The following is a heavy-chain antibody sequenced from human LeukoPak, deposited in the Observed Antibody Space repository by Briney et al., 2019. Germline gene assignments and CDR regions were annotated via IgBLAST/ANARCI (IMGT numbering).Heavy chain of an antibody. CDR3: ARHYPPFFATTLFDY. CDR1: GGSISSYY. V-gene: IGHV4-59*08. D-gene: IGHD1-1*01. Sequence: PSETLSLTCTVSGGSISSYYWRWIRQPPGKGLEWIGYIYYSGSTNYNPSLKSRVTISVDTSKNQFSLKLSSVTAADTAVYYCARHYPPFFATTLFDYWGQGTLVTVSS. J-gene: IGHJ4*02. CDR2: IYYSGST.